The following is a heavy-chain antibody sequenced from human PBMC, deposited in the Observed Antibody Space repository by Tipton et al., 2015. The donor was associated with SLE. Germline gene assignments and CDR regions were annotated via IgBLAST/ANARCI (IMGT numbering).Heavy chain of an antibody. CDR2: TYYSRVA. D-gene: IGHD1-1*01. V-gene: IGHV4-59*01. Sequence: TLSLTCTVSGSAIATNLFTLISQPASYTHLRAHETYYSRVANYKLAHKSRVTISVDTSKNQFSLKLSSVTAADTAVYYCAREVVPSAPSVVYKRQTLSRTRAVWG. CDR1: GSAIATNL. CDR3: AREVVPSAPSVVYKRQTLSRTRAV. J-gene: IGHJ6*01.